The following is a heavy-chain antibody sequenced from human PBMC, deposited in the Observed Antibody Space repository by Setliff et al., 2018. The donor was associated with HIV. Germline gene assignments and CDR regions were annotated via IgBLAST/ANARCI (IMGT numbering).Heavy chain of an antibody. CDR3: ARRDGRSMNAFQI. CDR1: AYGLTSYW. Sequence: PGESLKISCKGFAYGLTSYWIGWVRQMPGEGLEWMGIIYPDDSNIRYNPSFQSQVTISADKSITTAYLEIHNLKASDTATYYCARRDGRSMNAFQIWGPGTMVTVSS. V-gene: IGHV5-51*01. D-gene: IGHD6-13*01. J-gene: IGHJ3*01. CDR2: IYPDDSNI.